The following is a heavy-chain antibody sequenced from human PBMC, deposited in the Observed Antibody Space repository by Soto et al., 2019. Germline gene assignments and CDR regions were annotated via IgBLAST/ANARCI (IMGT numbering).Heavy chain of an antibody. J-gene: IGHJ4*02. V-gene: IGHV3-7*03. D-gene: IGHD5-18*01. CDR3: ASVPGSGYNYGSTFDY. CDR1: VLTYWLFD. Sequence: EVQLVESGGGLVQPGGPESLLCGSWVLTYWLFDMRCARGAPGKGVEWVANIERGESEKYYVDCEKGRFTIHRDNAKNSLYLQMNSLRAEATAVYYCASVPGSGYNYGSTFDYWGQGTLVTVSS. CDR2: IERGESEK.